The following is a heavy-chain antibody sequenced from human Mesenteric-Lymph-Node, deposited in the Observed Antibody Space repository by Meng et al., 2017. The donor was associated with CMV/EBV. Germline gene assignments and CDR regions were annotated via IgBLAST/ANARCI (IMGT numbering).Heavy chain of an antibody. J-gene: IGHJ5*02. Sequence: SGLTFSDYYMNWVGQAPGKGMEWVSYITGSGGDIYYADSVKGRFIISRDNAKNSLYLQMNSLRAEDTAVYYCAGTRDGYKRFGSDPWGQGTLVTVLL. CDR1: GLTFSDYY. CDR3: AGTRDGYKRFGSDP. D-gene: IGHD5-24*01. CDR2: ITGSGGDI. V-gene: IGHV3-11*04.